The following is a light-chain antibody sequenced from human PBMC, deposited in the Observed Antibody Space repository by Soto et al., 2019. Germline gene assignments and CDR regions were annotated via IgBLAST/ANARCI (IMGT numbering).Light chain of an antibody. CDR1: QRLDSSY. Sequence: EIVLTQSPGTLSLSPGERAIFSCRASQRLDSSYLAWYQQKPGQAPRLLLYGASSRATGIPDRFSGSGSGTDFTLTISRLEPEDVGVYYCQQYATSSWTFGQGTKVEIK. J-gene: IGKJ1*01. V-gene: IGKV3-20*01. CDR3: QQYATSSWT. CDR2: GAS.